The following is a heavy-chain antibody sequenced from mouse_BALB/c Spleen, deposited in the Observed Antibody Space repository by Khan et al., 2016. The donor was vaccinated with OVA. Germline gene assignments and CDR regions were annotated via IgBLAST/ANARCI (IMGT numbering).Heavy chain of an antibody. Sequence: VELVESGPGLVAPSQSLSITCTVTGFSLTSYAIHWIRQPLGKGLEWLGVIWAGGSTNYNSALMSRLSISKDNSKSQVFLKMNSLQTQDTAMYYCARNREPDYFDYWGQGTTLTVSS. CDR2: IWAGGST. V-gene: IGHV2-9*02. J-gene: IGHJ2*01. CDR3: ARNREPDYFDY. CDR1: GFSLTSYA.